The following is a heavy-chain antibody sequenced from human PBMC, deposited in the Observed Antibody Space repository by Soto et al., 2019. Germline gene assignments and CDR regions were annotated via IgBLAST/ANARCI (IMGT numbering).Heavy chain of an antibody. D-gene: IGHD2-8*02. Sequence: QVQLVESGGGVGQPGRSLRLSWSGSGFTVRTYGMHWVRQAPGKGLEWVAVISRDGGTKYYADSVKGRFTISRDNSRNTLFLEMNSLRGDDMAVYYCTGEVASGYWGQGTLVTVSS. CDR3: TGEVASGY. J-gene: IGHJ4*02. CDR1: GFTVRTYG. V-gene: IGHV3-30*03. CDR2: ISRDGGTK.